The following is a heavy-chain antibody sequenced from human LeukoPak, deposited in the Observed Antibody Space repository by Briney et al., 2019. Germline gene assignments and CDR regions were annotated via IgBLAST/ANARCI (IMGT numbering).Heavy chain of an antibody. D-gene: IGHD3-3*01. V-gene: IGHV1-46*03. CDR3: ARDGESYDFWSGYYIGPFDY. J-gene: IGHJ4*02. CDR2: INPSGGST. Sequence: GASVKVSCKASGYTFTSYYMHWVRQAPGQGLEWMGIINPSGGSTSYAQKFQGRVTTTRDTSTSTVYMELSSLRSEDTAVYHCARDGESYDFWSGYYIGPFDYWGQGTLVTVSS. CDR1: GYTFTSYY.